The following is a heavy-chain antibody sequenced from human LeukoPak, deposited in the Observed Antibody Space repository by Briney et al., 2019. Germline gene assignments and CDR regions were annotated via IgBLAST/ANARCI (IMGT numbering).Heavy chain of an antibody. V-gene: IGHV3-30-3*01. D-gene: IGHD4-11*01. CDR2: ISYDGSNK. CDR3: ARDPPYSNPLGVYYYYMDV. Sequence: GGSLRLSCAASGFTFSSYAMHWVRQAPGKGLEWVAVISYDGSNKYYADSVKGRFTISRDNSKNTLYLQMNSLRAEDTAVYYCARDPPYSNPLGVYYYYMDVWGKGTTVTVSS. CDR1: GFTFSSYA. J-gene: IGHJ6*03.